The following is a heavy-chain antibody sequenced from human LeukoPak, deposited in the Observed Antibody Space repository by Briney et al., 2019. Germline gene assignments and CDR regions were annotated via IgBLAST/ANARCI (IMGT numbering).Heavy chain of an antibody. Sequence: GSLRLSSAASGFTFSSYGMHWVRQAPGKGLEWLAVISYDGSNKYYADSVKGRFTISRDNPKNRLYLQMNSLRAEDTAVYYCAKEWYYDSSGYYHAFDIWGQGTMVTVSS. J-gene: IGHJ3*02. V-gene: IGHV3-30*18. D-gene: IGHD3-22*01. CDR1: GFTFSSYG. CDR3: AKEWYYDSSGYYHAFDI. CDR2: ISYDGSNK.